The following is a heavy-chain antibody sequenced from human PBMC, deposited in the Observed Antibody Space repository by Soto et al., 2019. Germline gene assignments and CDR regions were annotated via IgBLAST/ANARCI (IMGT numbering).Heavy chain of an antibody. CDR2: IFYSGHL. D-gene: IGHD3-16*01. CDR1: GASFTTYY. Sequence: QVQLQESGPGLVKPSETLSLTCTVSGASFTTYYWSWVRQPPGKGLEWIGYIFYSGHLKYNPSLKSRLTISVDASKNQNSLRLTSVTAADTAVYYCAREGGGSRVDYWGQGTLVTVSS. CDR3: AREGGGSRVDY. J-gene: IGHJ4*02. V-gene: IGHV4-59*01.